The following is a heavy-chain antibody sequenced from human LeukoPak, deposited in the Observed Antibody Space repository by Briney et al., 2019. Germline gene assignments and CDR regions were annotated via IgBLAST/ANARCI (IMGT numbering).Heavy chain of an antibody. CDR2: IYSGGST. V-gene: IGHV3-66*02. CDR1: RFTVSSNY. J-gene: IGHJ6*03. D-gene: IGHD5-18*01. CDR3: ARLYPDTAMGYYYYYMDV. Sequence: GGSLRLSCAASRFTVSSNYMSWVRQAPGKGLEWVSVIYSGGSTYYADSVKGRFTISRDNSKNTLYLQMNSLRAEDTAVYYCARLYPDTAMGYYYYYMDVWGKGTTVTVSS.